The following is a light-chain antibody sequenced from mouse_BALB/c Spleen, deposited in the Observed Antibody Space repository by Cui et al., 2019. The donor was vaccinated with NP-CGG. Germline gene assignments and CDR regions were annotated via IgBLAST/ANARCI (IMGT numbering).Light chain of an antibody. Sequence: VVTQESALTTSPGETVTLTCRSSSGAVTTSNYANWVQEKSDHLFTGLIGGTNNRLPGVPARFSGSLIGDKAALTITGAQTEDEAIYFCALWYSNHWVFGGGTKLTVL. CDR1: SGAVTTSNY. V-gene: IGLV1*01. J-gene: IGLJ1*01. CDR3: ALWYSNHWV. CDR2: GTN.